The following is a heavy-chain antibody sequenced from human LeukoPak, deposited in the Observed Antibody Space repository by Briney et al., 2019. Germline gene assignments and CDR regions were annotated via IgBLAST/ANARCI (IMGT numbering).Heavy chain of an antibody. CDR3: ARVPPAYYDSSGYPLDY. Sequence: GGSLRLSCAAAGFTFSSYAMHWVRQAPGKGLEWAAVISYDGSNKYYADSVKGRFTISRDNSKNTLYLQMNSLRAEDTAVYYCARVPPAYYDSSGYPLDYWGQGTLVTVSS. CDR1: GFTFSSYA. J-gene: IGHJ4*02. CDR2: ISYDGSNK. V-gene: IGHV3-30*04. D-gene: IGHD3-22*01.